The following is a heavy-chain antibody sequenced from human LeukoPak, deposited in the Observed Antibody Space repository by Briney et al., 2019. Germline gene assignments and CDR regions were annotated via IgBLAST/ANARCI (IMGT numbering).Heavy chain of an antibody. Sequence: GGSLSLSCAASGFTFSTYAIRCVRRATGKGLVGVSVISGSGGITYYVDSVKGRFTISRDNSKNTLYLQMNSLRAEDTAVYYCAKAEIHLATGFNYWGQGTLVTVSS. D-gene: IGHD3-10*01. J-gene: IGHJ4*02. CDR3: AKAEIHLATGFNY. V-gene: IGHV3-23*01. CDR1: GFTFSTYA. CDR2: ISGSGGIT.